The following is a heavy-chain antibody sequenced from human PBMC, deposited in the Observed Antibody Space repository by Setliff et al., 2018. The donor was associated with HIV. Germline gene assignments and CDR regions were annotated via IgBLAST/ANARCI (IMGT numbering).Heavy chain of an antibody. CDR3: ARQGLVLVPASIDWRLPPSPIDY. V-gene: IGHV4-39*01. CDR1: GGSISSNNYY. J-gene: IGHJ4*02. Sequence: SETLSLTCTVSGGSISSNNYYWGWIRQPPGKGLEWIASIYYSGSTYYNPSLKSRITISVDTSKNQFSLRLSSVTAADTDVYYCARQGLVLVPASIDWRLPPSPIDYWGQGALVTVSS. D-gene: IGHD2-2*01. CDR2: IYYSGST.